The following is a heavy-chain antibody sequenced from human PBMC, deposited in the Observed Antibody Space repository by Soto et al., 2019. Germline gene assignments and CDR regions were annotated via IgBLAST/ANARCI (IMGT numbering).Heavy chain of an antibody. CDR1: GGTFSSYA. Sequence: QVQLVQSGAEVKKPGSSVKVSCKASGGTFSSYAISWVRQAPGQGLEWMGGIIPIFGTATYAQKFQGRVTITADESASTAYMELSRLGSEDTAVYYCARDPGGRDGYYYHYYYGMDVWGQGTTVTVSS. V-gene: IGHV1-69*01. J-gene: IGHJ6*02. CDR3: ARDPGGRDGYYYHYYYGMDV. D-gene: IGHD5-12*01. CDR2: IIPIFGTA.